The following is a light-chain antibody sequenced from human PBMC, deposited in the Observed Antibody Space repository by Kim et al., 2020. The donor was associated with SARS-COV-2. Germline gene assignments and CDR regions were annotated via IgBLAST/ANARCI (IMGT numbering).Light chain of an antibody. J-gene: IGLJ2*01. CDR3: QAWDSSPVV. Sequence: SVSPGQTASITCSGDKLGDKYACWYQQKPGQSPVLVIYQDSKRPSGIPDRFSGSNSGNAATLTISGTQAMDEADYYCQAWDSSPVVFGGGTQLTVL. CDR2: QDS. CDR1: KLGDKY. V-gene: IGLV3-1*01.